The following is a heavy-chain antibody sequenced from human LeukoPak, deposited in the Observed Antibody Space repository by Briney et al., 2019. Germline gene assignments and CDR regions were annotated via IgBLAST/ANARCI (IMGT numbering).Heavy chain of an antibody. V-gene: IGHV3-73*01. D-gene: IGHD4-23*01. CDR2: IRSKANSYAT. CDR3: TSSAFYGGNSV. J-gene: IGHJ4*02. Sequence: PGGSLRLSCAASGFTFSGSAMHWVRQASGKRLEWVGRIRSKANSYATAYAASVKGRFTISRDDSKNTAYLQMNSLKTEDTAVYYCTSSAFYGGNSVWGQGTLVTVSS. CDR1: GFTFSGSA.